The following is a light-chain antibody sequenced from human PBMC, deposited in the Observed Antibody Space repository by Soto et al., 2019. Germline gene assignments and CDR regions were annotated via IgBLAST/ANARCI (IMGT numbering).Light chain of an antibody. CDR2: GNH. V-gene: IGLV1-40*01. CDR1: SSNIGAGSD. Sequence: QPVLTQPPSVSGAPGQRVTISCTGSSSNIGAGSDAHWYQQLPGTAPKLLIYGNHNRPSGVPDRFSGSKSGTSASLAITGLQAEDEADYYCQSYDTSLSGWVFGGGTKLTVL. J-gene: IGLJ3*02. CDR3: QSYDTSLSGWV.